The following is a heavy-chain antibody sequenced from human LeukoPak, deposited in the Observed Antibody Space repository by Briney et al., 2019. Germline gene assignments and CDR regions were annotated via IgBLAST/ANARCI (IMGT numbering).Heavy chain of an antibody. J-gene: IGHJ6*03. CDR1: GFTFSDYS. CDR2: IKQDGSEK. V-gene: IGHV3-7*01. Sequence: PGGSLRLSCAASGFTFSDYSMNWVRQAPGKGLEWVANIKQDGSEKYYVDSVKGRFTISRDNAKNSLYLQMNSLRAEDTAVYYCARDDGTLPYYYMDVWGKGTTVTVSS. CDR3: ARDDGTLPYYYMDV.